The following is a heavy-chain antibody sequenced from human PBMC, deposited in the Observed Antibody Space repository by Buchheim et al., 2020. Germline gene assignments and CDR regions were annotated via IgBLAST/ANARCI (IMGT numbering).Heavy chain of an antibody. Sequence: QVQLVQSGAEVKEPGASVKVSCKASGYTFTHYDISWVRQAPGQGLEWMGWIRISTDNTYYTQSLQGRVTMTTDTSTTTVHMELRGLRSDDTAVYYCARSGIFARYFFDYWGQGTL. D-gene: IGHD3-3*01. CDR2: IRISTDNT. CDR3: ARSGIFARYFFDY. V-gene: IGHV1-18*01. CDR1: GYTFTHYD. J-gene: IGHJ4*02.